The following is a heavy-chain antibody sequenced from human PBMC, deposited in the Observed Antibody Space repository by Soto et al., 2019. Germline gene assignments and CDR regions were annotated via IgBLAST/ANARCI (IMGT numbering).Heavy chain of an antibody. J-gene: IGHJ4*02. CDR2: ISDDGSNK. D-gene: IGHD2-2*01. CDR3: ASRYCHRTTFSPGAY. V-gene: IGHV3-30-3*01. CDR1: GFTFSSFA. Sequence: QGQLVESGGGVVQPGRSLRLSCAASGFTFSSFAMYWVCQAPGKGLEWVAVISDDGSNKYYADSVKGRFTISRDNYKTTLSLQMNNLRDEETAVYYCASRYCHRTTFSPGAYWGQGTLVTVSS.